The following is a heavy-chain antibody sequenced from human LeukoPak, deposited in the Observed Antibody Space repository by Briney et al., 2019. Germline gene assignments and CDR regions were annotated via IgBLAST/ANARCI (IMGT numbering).Heavy chain of an antibody. CDR3: ARARGYYDSSGYYFNYYYYMDV. CDR2: IYTSGST. J-gene: IGHJ6*03. CDR1: GGSISSGSYY. D-gene: IGHD3-22*01. Sequence: SQTLSLTCTVSGGSISSGSYYWSWIRQPAGKGLEWIGRIYTSGSTNYNPSLKSRVTMSVETSKNQFSLKLSSVTAADTAVYYCARARGYYDSSGYYFNYYYYMDVWGKGTTVTISS. V-gene: IGHV4-61*02.